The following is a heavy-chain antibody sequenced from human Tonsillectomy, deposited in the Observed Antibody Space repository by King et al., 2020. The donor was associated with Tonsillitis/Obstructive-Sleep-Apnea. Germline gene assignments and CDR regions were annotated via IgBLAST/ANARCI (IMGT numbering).Heavy chain of an antibody. J-gene: IGHJ4*02. CDR2: IYSGGST. V-gene: IGHV3-53*04. D-gene: IGHD1-20*01. CDR3: ARDLTGTPGY. CDR1: GLTVSNNY. Sequence: VQLVESGGGLVQPGGSLRLSCAASGLTVSNNYMTWVRQAPGKGLEWVSVIYSGGSTSYADSVKGRFTISRHNSKNTLYLQMNSLRTEDTAVYYCARDLTGTPGYWGQGTRDTVSS.